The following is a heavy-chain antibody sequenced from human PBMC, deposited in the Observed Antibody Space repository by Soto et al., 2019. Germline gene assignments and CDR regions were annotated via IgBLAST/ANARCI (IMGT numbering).Heavy chain of an antibody. J-gene: IGHJ3*02. V-gene: IGHV3-30-3*01. D-gene: IGHD2-15*01. CDR1: GFTFSSYA. CDR2: ISYDGSNK. CDR3: ARENCSGGSCYSLLFPFDI. Sequence: GGSLRLSCAASGFTFSSYAMHWVRQAPGKGLEWVAVISYDGSNKYYADSVKGRFTISRDNSKNTLYLQMNSLRAEDTAVYYCARENCSGGSCYSLLFPFDIWGQGTMVTGSS.